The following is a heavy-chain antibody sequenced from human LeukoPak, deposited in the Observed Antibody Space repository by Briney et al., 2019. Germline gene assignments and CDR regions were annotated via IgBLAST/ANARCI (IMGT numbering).Heavy chain of an antibody. V-gene: IGHV1-2*02. Sequence: ASVKVSCNASGYTFSGYYMHWVRQAPGQGLEWMGWINPNSGGTNYAQKFQGRVTMTRDTSISTAYMELSRLRSDDTAVYYCARLRYDSSGYYFWGQGTLVTVSS. D-gene: IGHD3-22*01. CDR1: GYTFSGYY. CDR3: ARLRYDSSGYYF. J-gene: IGHJ4*02. CDR2: INPNSGGT.